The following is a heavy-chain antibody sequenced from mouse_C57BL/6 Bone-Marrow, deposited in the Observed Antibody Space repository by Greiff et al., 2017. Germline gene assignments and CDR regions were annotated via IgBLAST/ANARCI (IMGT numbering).Heavy chain of an antibody. J-gene: IGHJ3*01. V-gene: IGHV1-36*01. CDR3: AYDYDGAWFAY. D-gene: IGHD2-4*01. CDR2: VNPYTGGT. Sequence: VQLQQSGPVLVKPGPSLKISCKASGFTFTDYYMHWVQQTHGKSLEWIGLVNPYTGGTSYNQNFKGKATFTVDTSSSTAYMELNSLTSEDSAVYYCAYDYDGAWFAYWGQGTLVTVSA. CDR1: GFTFTDYY.